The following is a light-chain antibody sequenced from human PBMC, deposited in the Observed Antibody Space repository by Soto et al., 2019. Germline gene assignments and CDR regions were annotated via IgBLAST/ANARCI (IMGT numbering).Light chain of an antibody. CDR3: QSYDSSLSGHVV. Sequence: QAVLTQPPSVSGAXXXXXTISCTGSSSNIGAGYDVHWYQQLPGTAPKLLIYVNINRPSGVPDRFSGSKSGTSASLAITGLQAEDEADYYCQSYDSSLSGHVVFGGGTKLTVL. CDR2: VNI. V-gene: IGLV1-40*01. J-gene: IGLJ2*01. CDR1: SSNIGAGYD.